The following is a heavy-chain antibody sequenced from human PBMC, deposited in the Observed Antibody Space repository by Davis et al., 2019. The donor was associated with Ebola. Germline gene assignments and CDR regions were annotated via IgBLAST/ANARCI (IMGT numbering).Heavy chain of an antibody. CDR1: GYSFTSYW. V-gene: IGHV5-51*01. CDR2: IYPGDSDT. Sequence: GESLKISCKGSGYSFTSYWIGWVRQMPGKGLEWMGIIYPGDSDTRYSPSFQDQVTISADKSISTAYLQWSSLKASDTAMYYCARQGGYSSSGYGMDVWGQGTTVTVSS. D-gene: IGHD6-13*01. J-gene: IGHJ6*02. CDR3: ARQGGYSSSGYGMDV.